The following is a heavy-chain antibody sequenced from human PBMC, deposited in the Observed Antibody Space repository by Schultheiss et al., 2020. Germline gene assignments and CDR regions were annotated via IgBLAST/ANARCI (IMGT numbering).Heavy chain of an antibody. CDR1: GGSISSYY. CDR3: ARDGWNYGYYYYGMDV. J-gene: IGHJ6*02. V-gene: IGHV4-4*07. CDR2: IYTSGST. D-gene: IGHD1-7*01. Sequence: SETLSLTCTVSGGSISSYYWSWIRQPAGKGLEWIGRIYTSGSTNYNPSLKSRVTMSVDTSKNQFSLKLSSVTAADTAVYYCARDGWNYGYYYYGMDVWGQGNTGTVSS.